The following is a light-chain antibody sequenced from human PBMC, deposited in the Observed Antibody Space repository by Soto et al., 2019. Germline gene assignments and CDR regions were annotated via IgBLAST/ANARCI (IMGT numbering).Light chain of an antibody. Sequence: QSVLTQPPSVSGSPGQSVTISCTGTSSDVGSYNRLSLYQQPPGTAPKLIMYEVNTRPSGVPDRFSGSKSGSTASLTISGLQAEDEADYYCSLYISGSTDVFGTGTKVTVL. CDR1: SSDVGSYNR. CDR2: EVN. V-gene: IGLV2-18*01. J-gene: IGLJ1*01. CDR3: SLYISGSTDV.